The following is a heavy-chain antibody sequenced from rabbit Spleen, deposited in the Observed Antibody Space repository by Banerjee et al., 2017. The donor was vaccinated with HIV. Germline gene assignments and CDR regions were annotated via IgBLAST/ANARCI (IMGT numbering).Heavy chain of an antibody. D-gene: IGHD4-1*01. CDR1: GFEFSRFG. CDR3: ARDHFTPKSGHYFDL. Sequence: QSLEEFGGGLVKPGGTLTLTCKASGFEFSRFGVSWVRQAPGKGLEWIGYIESGSSGFSYFASWAKGRFTISKTSSTTVTLQMTSLTAADTATYFCARDHFTPKSGHYFDLWGPGTLVTVS. V-gene: IGHV1S40*01. CDR2: IESGSSGFS. J-gene: IGHJ4*01.